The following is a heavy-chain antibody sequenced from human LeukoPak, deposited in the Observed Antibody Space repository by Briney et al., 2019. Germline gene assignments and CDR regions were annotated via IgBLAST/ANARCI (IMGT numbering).Heavy chain of an antibody. CDR3: ARHSRSWYFDY. Sequence: PSETLSLTCTVSDDSSSSYYWSWIRQPAGKGLEWIGRIYTSGSTNYNPSLKSRVTMPVDTSKNQFSLRLSAVTAADTAVYYCARHSRSWYFDYWGQGTLVTVSS. V-gene: IGHV4-4*07. J-gene: IGHJ4*02. CDR2: IYTSGST. CDR1: DDSSSSYY. D-gene: IGHD6-13*01.